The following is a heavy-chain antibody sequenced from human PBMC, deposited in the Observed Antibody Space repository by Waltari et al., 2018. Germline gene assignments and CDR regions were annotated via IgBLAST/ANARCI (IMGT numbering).Heavy chain of an antibody. CDR2: IEQNGSEK. J-gene: IGHJ1*01. CDR3: ASRGEYFQH. Sequence: EVQLVESGGGLVQPGGSLRLSCAVSGLPFSRYWLSWVRQAPGKGLEWVANIEQNGSEKYYVDSVKGRFTISRDNAKNSLYLQMNSLRAEDTAVYYCASRGEYFQHWGQGTLVTVSS. V-gene: IGHV3-7*01. CDR1: GLPFSRYW.